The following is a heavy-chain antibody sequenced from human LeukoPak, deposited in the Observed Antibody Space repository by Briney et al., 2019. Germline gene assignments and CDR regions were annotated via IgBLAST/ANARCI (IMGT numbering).Heavy chain of an antibody. CDR1: GFSFSSYW. D-gene: IGHD3-22*01. V-gene: IGHV3-7*01. CDR2: INQDGSEK. Sequence: PGGSLRLSCAASGFSFSSYWMSWVRQAPGKGLEWVANINQDGSEKHYVDSVKGRFTISRDNAKNSLYLQLNSLRAEDTAVYYCARDFHYYDSSGYYYYFDYWGQGTLVTVSS. J-gene: IGHJ4*02. CDR3: ARDFHYYDSSGYYYYFDY.